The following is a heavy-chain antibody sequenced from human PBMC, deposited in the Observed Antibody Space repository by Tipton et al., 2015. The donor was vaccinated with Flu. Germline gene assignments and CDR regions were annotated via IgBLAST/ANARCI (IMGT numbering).Heavy chain of an antibody. D-gene: IGHD3-3*01. J-gene: IGHJ4*02. CDR2: IYASGST. Sequence: GLVKPSETLSLTCAVYGGSFSGYYWSWIRQPVGKGLEWIGRIYASGSTNYNPSLKSRVTMSVDTSKNQFSLKLSSVTAADTAVYYCARHPTSLEWLLTFDYWGQGTLVTVSS. V-gene: IGHV4-4*07. CDR3: ARHPTSLEWLLTFDY. CDR1: GGSFSGYY.